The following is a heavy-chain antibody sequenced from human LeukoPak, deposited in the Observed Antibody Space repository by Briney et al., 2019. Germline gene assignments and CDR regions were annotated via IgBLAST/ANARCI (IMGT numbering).Heavy chain of an antibody. CDR1: GGSISSYY. CDR3: ARGGLSRVYYYYYMDV. D-gene: IGHD1-26*01. V-gene: IGHV4-4*07. CDR2: IYTSGST. Sequence: PSETLSLTCTVSGGSISSYYWSWIRQPAGKGLEWIGRIYTSGSTNYNPSLKSRVTMSVDTSKNQFSLKLSSVTAADTAVYYCARGGLSRVYYYYYMDVWGKGTTVTISS. J-gene: IGHJ6*03.